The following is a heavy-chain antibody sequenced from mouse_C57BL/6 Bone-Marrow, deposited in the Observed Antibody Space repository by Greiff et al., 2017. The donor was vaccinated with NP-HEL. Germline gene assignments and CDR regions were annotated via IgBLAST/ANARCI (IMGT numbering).Heavy chain of an antibody. CDR2: ISSGGSYT. CDR3: ARHPPYYDYDPFAY. CDR1: GFTFSSYG. Sequence: EVQRVESGGDLVKPGGSLKLSCAASGFTFSSYGMSWVRQTPDKRLEWVATISSGGSYTYYPDSVKGRFTISRDNAKNTLYLQMSSLKSEDTAMYYCARHPPYYDYDPFAYWGQGTLVTVSA. J-gene: IGHJ3*01. V-gene: IGHV5-6*01. D-gene: IGHD2-4*01.